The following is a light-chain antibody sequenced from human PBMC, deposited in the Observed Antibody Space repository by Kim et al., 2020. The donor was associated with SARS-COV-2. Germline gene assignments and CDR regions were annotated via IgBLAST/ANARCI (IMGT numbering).Light chain of an antibody. J-gene: IGLJ1*01. CDR2: RNN. CDR3: VAWDDSLSGYV. Sequence: ELTQTPSASGTPGQRVTISCSGGSSNIGSNYVYWYQHLPGTAPKLLIYRNNQRPSGVPDRFSGSKSATSASLAISGLRSEDEADYYCVAWDDSLSGYVFGSGTKVTVL. V-gene: IGLV1-47*01. CDR1: SSNIGSNY.